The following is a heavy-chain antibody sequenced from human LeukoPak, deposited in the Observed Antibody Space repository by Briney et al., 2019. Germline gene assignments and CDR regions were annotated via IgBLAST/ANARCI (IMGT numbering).Heavy chain of an antibody. CDR3: ARRGIPQIVVVPAAMGATDAFDI. CDR1: GGSISSYY. CDR2: IYYSGST. J-gene: IGHJ3*02. D-gene: IGHD2-2*01. V-gene: IGHV4-59*12. Sequence: SETLSLTCTVSGGSISSYYWSWIRQPPGKGLEWIGYIYYSGSTNYNPSLKSRVTISVDTSKNQFSLKLSSVTAADTAVYYCARRGIPQIVVVPAAMGATDAFDIWGQGTMVTVSS.